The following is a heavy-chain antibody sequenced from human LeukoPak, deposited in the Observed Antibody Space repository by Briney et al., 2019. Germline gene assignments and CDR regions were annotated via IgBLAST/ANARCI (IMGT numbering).Heavy chain of an antibody. CDR2: ISSFSGTI. J-gene: IGHJ2*01. D-gene: IGHD6-13*01. CDR3: ARAAYSSTWYSRYFDL. Sequence: PGGSLRLSCVASGITFSSYSMNWVRQAPGKGLEWVSYISSFSGTINYADSVKGRFTISRDNAKNSLYLQMNSLRAEDTAVYYCARAAYSSTWYSRYFDLWGRGTLVTVS. V-gene: IGHV3-48*01. CDR1: GITFSSYS.